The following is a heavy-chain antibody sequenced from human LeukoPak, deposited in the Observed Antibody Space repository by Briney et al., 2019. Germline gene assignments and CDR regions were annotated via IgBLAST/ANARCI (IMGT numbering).Heavy chain of an antibody. Sequence: GGSLRLSCAAPGFTFSSYAMNWVRQAPGKGLEWVSAFSGSGSGDNTYYADSVKGRFTISRDNSKNTLYLQMNSLRAEDTAVYYCAKELSQLLFHWGQGTLVTVSS. V-gene: IGHV3-23*01. CDR1: GFTFSSYA. D-gene: IGHD2-2*01. J-gene: IGHJ4*02. CDR2: FSGSGSGDNT. CDR3: AKELSQLLFH.